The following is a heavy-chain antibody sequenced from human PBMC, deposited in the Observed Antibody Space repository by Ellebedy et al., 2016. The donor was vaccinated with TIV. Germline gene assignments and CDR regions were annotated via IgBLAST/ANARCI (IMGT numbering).Heavy chain of an antibody. J-gene: IGHJ5*02. V-gene: IGHV3-11*03. CDR3: AATRGSGFDP. Sequence: GESLKISXAASGFTFSDYYMSWIRQAPGKGLEWVSYISSSSSYTNYADSVKGRFTISRDNAKNSLYLQMNSLRAEDTAVYYCAATRGSGFDPWGQGTLVTVSS. CDR2: ISSSSSYT. CDR1: GFTFSDYY. D-gene: IGHD3-10*01.